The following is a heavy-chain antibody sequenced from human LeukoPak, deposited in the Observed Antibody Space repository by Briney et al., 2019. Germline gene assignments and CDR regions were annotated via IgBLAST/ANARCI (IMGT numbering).Heavy chain of an antibody. J-gene: IGHJ3*02. CDR3: ARDAPDFVVVSAGGPDAFDI. D-gene: IGHD2-21*02. CDR1: GGSLTSSNW. CDR2: IYHSGST. V-gene: IGHV4-4*02. Sequence: SETLSLTCAVSGGSLTSSNWWSWVRQPPGKGLEWIGEIYHSGSTNYNPSLKSRVTISVDKSKNQCSLKLSSVTAASTAVYYCARDAPDFVVVSAGGPDAFDIWGQGKMVTVSS.